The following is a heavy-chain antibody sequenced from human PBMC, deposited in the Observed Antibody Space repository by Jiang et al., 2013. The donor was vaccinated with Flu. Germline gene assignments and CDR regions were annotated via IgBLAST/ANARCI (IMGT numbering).Heavy chain of an antibody. D-gene: IGHD1-20*01. V-gene: IGHV7-4-1*02. CDR3: ARGVTGAANLEYYFDY. Sequence: EWMGWINTNTGNPTYAQGFTGRFVFSLDTSVSTAYLQISSLKADDTAVYYCARGVTGAANLEYYFDYWGQGTLVTVSS. J-gene: IGHJ4*02. CDR2: INTNTGNP.